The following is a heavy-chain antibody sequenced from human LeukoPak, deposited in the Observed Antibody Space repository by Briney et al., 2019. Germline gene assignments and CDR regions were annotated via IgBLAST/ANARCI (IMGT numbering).Heavy chain of an antibody. CDR3: VRCTFVLHKRCSAFDV. D-gene: IGHD3-10*02. J-gene: IGHJ3*01. CDR1: GFIFNTFG. CDR2: ITSSTTYT. Sequence: GGSLRLSCSASGFIFNTFGMNWVRQPPGKGLEWVSSITSSTTYTYYSDSVKGRFTVSRDNAKNSLFLQMNSLRAEDTAVYYCVRCTFVLHKRCSAFDVWGQGTMVTVSA. V-gene: IGHV3-21*01.